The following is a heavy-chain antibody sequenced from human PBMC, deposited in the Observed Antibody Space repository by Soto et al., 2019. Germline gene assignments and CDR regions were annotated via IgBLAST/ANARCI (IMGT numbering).Heavy chain of an antibody. D-gene: IGHD6-25*01. CDR1: GFTFTSYA. CDR2: IDGSGGKT. CDR3: AKDDFNPVTAAALES. V-gene: IGHV3-23*01. J-gene: IGHJ4*02. Sequence: EVQLLESGGGLVQPGGSLRLSCAASGFTFTSYAMTWARLAPGKGLEWLSSIDGSGGKTHYADSVKARFTISRDNSNNTVFLQMHSLRPEDTAIYYCAKDDFNPVTAAALESWGQGTLVIVSS.